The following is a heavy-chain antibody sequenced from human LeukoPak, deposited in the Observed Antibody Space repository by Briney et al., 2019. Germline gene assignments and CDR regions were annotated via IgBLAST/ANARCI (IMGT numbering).Heavy chain of an antibody. CDR3: ASPKTPANWNEENDAFDI. D-gene: IGHD1-1*01. CDR1: GGTFSSYA. Sequence: SVKVSCKASGGTFSSYAISWVRQAPGQGLEWMGRIIPILGIANYAQKFQGRVTITADKSTSTAYMELSSLRSEDTAVYYCASPKTPANWNEENDAFDIWGQGTMVTVSS. J-gene: IGHJ3*02. CDR2: IIPILGIA. V-gene: IGHV1-69*04.